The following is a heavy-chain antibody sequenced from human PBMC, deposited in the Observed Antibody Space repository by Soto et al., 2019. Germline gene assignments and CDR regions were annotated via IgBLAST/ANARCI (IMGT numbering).Heavy chain of an antibody. Sequence: SETLSLTCTVSGGSISSGGYYWSWIRQHPGKGLEWSGHIYNGGSTYYNPSLKSRVTISVDTSKNQFSLKLSSVTAADTAVYYCARGPSLRAIRYWGQGTLVTVSS. D-gene: IGHD2-2*02. V-gene: IGHV4-31*03. CDR1: GGSISSGGYY. CDR3: ARGPSLRAIRY. J-gene: IGHJ4*02. CDR2: IYNGGST.